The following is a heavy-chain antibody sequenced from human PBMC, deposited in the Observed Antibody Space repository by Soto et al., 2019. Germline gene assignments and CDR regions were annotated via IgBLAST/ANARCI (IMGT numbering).Heavy chain of an antibody. Sequence: ETLSLTCTVPGGSISSSSYYWGWIRQPPGKGLEWIGSIYYSGSTYYNPSLKSRVTISVDTSKNQFSLKLSSVTAADTAVYYCARISRQWRTNWFDPWGQGTLVTVSS. CDR3: ARISRQWRTNWFDP. CDR2: IYYSGST. V-gene: IGHV4-39*01. D-gene: IGHD6-19*01. J-gene: IGHJ5*02. CDR1: GGSISSSSYY.